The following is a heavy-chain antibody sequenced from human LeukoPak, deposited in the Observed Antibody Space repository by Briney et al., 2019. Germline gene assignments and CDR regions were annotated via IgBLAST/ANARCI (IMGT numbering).Heavy chain of an antibody. V-gene: IGHV4-59*01. CDR2: IYYSGST. CDR1: GGSISSYY. Sequence: SETLSLTCTVSGGSISSYYWSWIRQPPGKGLEWIGYIYYSGSTNYNPSLKSRVTISVDTSKNQFSLKLSSVTAADTAVYYCASTYYDFWSGYYPTYYGMDVWGQGTTVTVPS. CDR3: ASTYYDFWSGYYPTYYGMDV. J-gene: IGHJ6*02. D-gene: IGHD3-3*01.